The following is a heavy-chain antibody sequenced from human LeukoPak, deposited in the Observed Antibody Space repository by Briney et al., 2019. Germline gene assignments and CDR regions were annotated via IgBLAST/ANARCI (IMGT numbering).Heavy chain of an antibody. CDR3: ARGYRLFDY. V-gene: IGHV4-34*01. CDR2: INHSGST. CDR1: GGSFSGYY. D-gene: IGHD3-16*02. J-gene: IGHJ4*02. Sequence: SETLSLTCAVYGGSFSGYYWSWIRQPPGKGLEWIGEINHSGSTNYNPSLKSRVTISVDTSKNQFSLKLSSVTAADMAVYYCARGYRLFDYWGQGTLVTDSS.